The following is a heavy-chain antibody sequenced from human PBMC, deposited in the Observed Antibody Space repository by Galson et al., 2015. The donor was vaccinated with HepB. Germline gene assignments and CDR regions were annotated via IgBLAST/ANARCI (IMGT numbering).Heavy chain of an antibody. D-gene: IGHD5-18*01. CDR1: GYTFTGHY. J-gene: IGHJ6*03. CDR3: ARDLGLRHSYGPYDYQHNYMDV. V-gene: IGHV1-2*02. CDR2: INPNSGGT. Sequence: SVKVSCKASGYTFTGHYIHWVRQAPGQGLEWMGWINPNSGGTNSAQIFQGRVTMTRDTSISTAYMELSGLTSDDTAVYYCARDLGLRHSYGPYDYQHNYMDVWGKGTTVTVSS.